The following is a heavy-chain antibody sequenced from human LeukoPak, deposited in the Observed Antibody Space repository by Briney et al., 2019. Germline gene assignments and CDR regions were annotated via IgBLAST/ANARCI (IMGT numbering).Heavy chain of an antibody. CDR3: ASEGGGRLRFLEWLSYDWFDP. CDR1: GGSISSSSYY. J-gene: IGHJ5*02. CDR2: IYYSGST. D-gene: IGHD3-3*01. V-gene: IGHV4-39*01. Sequence: SETLSLTCTVSGGSISSSSYYWGWIRQPPGKGLEWIGSIYYSGSTYYNPSLKSRVTISVDTSKNQFSLKLSSVTAADTAVYYCASEGGGRLRFLEWLSYDWFDPWGQGTLVTVSS.